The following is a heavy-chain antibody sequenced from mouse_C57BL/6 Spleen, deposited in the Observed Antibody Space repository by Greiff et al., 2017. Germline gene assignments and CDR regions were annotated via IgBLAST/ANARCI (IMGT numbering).Heavy chain of an antibody. CDR3: ARSGITTVVATDAMDY. D-gene: IGHD1-1*01. CDR2: IYPGDGDT. CDR1: GYAFSSYW. J-gene: IGHJ4*01. V-gene: IGHV1-80*01. Sequence: QVQLQQSGAELVKPGASVKISCKASGYAFSSYWMNWVKQRPGKGLEWIGQIYPGDGDTNYNGKFKGKATLTADKSSSTAYMQLSSLTSEDSAVYFCARSGITTVVATDAMDYWGQGTSVTVSS.